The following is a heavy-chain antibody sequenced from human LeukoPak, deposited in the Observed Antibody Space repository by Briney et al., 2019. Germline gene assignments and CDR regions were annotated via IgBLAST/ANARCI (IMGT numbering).Heavy chain of an antibody. CDR1: GFTFGDYA. CDR2: IRSKAYGGTT. CDR3: TRRGIAAAGNRYYFDY. Sequence: GGSLRLSCTASGFTFGDYAMSWFRQAPGKGLEWVGFIRSKAYGGTTEYAASVKGRFTISRDDSKSIAYLQMNSLKTEDTAVYYCTRRGIAAAGNRYYFDYWGQGTLVTVSS. V-gene: IGHV3-49*03. J-gene: IGHJ4*02. D-gene: IGHD6-13*01.